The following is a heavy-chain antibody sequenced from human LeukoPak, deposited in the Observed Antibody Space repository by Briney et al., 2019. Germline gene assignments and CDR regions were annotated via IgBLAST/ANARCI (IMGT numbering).Heavy chain of an antibody. Sequence: SVKVSCKASGGTFSSYAISWVRPAPGQGLEGMGRIIPILGIANYAQKFQGRVTITADKSTSTAYMELSSLRSEDTAVYYYASTDMDTAMVRSGPFDPSGQGTLVTVSS. CDR3: ASTDMDTAMVRSGPFDP. J-gene: IGHJ5*02. CDR1: GGTFSSYA. D-gene: IGHD5-18*01. CDR2: IIPILGIA. V-gene: IGHV1-69*04.